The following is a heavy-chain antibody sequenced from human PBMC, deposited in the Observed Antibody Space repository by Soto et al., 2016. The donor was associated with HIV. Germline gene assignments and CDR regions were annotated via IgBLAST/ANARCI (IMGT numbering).Heavy chain of an antibody. D-gene: IGHD3-22*01. V-gene: IGHV1-69*13. Sequence: QVQLVQSGAEVKKPGSSVKVSCKASGGTFSSYAISWVRQAPGQGLEWMGGIIPIFGTANYAQKFQGRVTITADKSTSTAYMELSSLRSEDTAVYYCATQTDDSSGYSKDAFDIWAKGQWSPSLQ. J-gene: IGHJ3*02. CDR3: ATQTDDSSGYSKDAFDI. CDR1: GGTFSSYA. CDR2: IIPIFGTA.